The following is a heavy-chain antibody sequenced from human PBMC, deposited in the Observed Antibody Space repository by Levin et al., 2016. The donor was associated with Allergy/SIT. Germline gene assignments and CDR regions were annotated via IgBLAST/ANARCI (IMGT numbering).Heavy chain of an antibody. J-gene: IGHJ5*02. CDR3: ARVQYYGTGWFDP. Sequence: SETLSLTCAVYGGSFSGYYWSWIRQPPGKGLEWIGEINHSGSTNYNPSLKSRVTISVDTSKNQFSLKLSSVTAADTAVYYCARVQYYGTGWFDPWGQGTLVTVSS. CDR2: INHSGST. D-gene: IGHD3-10*01. V-gene: IGHV4-34*01. CDR1: GGSFSGYY.